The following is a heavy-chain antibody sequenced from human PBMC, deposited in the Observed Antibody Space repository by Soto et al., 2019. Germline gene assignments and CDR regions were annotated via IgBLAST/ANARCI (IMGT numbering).Heavy chain of an antibody. CDR1: GGSIISGGYY. J-gene: IGHJ5*01. V-gene: IGHV4-39*01. CDR2: IYYSGGA. CDR3: GRVVEGATRHTDLDS. Sequence: SETLSLTCTVSGGSIISGGYYWSWIRQHPGKGLEWIGYIYYSGGAHYNSSLKSRVTISVDTANNQVSLRMRSLTAADTAVYYCGRVVEGATRHTDLDSWGQGTLVTVSS. D-gene: IGHD2-21*01.